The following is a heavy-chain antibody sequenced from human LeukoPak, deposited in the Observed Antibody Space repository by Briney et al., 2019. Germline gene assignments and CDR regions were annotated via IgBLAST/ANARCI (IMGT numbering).Heavy chain of an antibody. CDR1: GFTFSSYS. CDR3: AICSGGGCYRSADY. Sequence: PGGSLRLSCVASGFTFSSYSMNWVRQAPGKGLEWVSCISSGSSYIYYEDSVKGRFTISRDNAKNSLYLQMNSLRAEDTAVYYCAICSGGGCYRSADYWGQGTLVTVSS. D-gene: IGHD2-15*01. CDR2: ISSGSSYI. V-gene: IGHV3-21*01. J-gene: IGHJ4*02.